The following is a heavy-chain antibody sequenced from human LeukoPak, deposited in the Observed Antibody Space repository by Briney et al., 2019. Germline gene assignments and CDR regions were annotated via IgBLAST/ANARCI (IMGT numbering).Heavy chain of an antibody. CDR3: ARAPRDSSSSNYMRRFDY. CDR2: IYHSGST. CDR1: GYSISSDNY. V-gene: IGHV4-38-2*01. D-gene: IGHD3-22*01. J-gene: IGHJ4*02. Sequence: PSETLSLTCAVSGYSISSDNYWVWIRQPPGQGLEWTGGIYHSGSTYYNPSLKSRVTMSVDTSKNQFSLKLSSVTAADTAVYYCARAPRDSSSSNYMRRFDYWGQGTLVTVSS.